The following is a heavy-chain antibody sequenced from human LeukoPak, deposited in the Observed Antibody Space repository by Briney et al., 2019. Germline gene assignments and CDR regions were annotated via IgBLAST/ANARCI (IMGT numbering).Heavy chain of an antibody. D-gene: IGHD3-22*01. CDR3: ARFEGMYDSSGYYFDY. V-gene: IGHV1-69*04. CDR2: IIPILGIA. J-gene: IGHJ4*02. CDR1: GGTFGSYA. Sequence: SVKVSCKASGGTFGSYAISWVRQAPGQGLEWMGRIIPILGIANYAQKFQGRVTITADKSTSTAYMELSSLRSEDTAVYYCARFEGMYDSSGYYFDYWGQGTLVTVSS.